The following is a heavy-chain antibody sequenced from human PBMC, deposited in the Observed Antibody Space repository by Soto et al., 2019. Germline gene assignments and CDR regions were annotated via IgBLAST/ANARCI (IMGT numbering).Heavy chain of an antibody. CDR2: ISYDGSNK. CDR3: AKALYYYDSSGYYDFDY. CDR1: GFTFSSYG. J-gene: IGHJ4*02. D-gene: IGHD3-22*01. V-gene: IGHV3-30*18. Sequence: LRLSCAASGFTFSSYGMHWVRQAPGKGLEWVAVISYDGSNKYYADSVKGRFTISRDNSKNTLYLQMNSLRAEDTAVYYCAKALYYYDSSGYYDFDYWGQGTLVTVSS.